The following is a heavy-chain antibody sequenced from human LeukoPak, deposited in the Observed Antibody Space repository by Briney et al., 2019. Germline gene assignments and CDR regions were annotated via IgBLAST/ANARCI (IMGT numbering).Heavy chain of an antibody. J-gene: IGHJ3*02. Sequence: GGSLRLSCAASGFTFSTYEMAWVRQAPGKGLEWVSTIGGSGSGGTYYADSVKGRLTISRDSSKNTLYLQMNSLRAEDTAVYYCAKNWGPFDMRGQGTMVTVSS. V-gene: IGHV3-23*01. CDR3: AKNWGPFDM. CDR2: IGGSGSGGT. D-gene: IGHD3-16*01. CDR1: GFTFSTYE.